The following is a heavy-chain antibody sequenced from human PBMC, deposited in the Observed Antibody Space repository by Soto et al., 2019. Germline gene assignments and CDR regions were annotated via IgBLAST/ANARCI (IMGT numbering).Heavy chain of an antibody. D-gene: IGHD6-19*01. V-gene: IGHV3-48*02. CDR3: VRDSGWAFDI. J-gene: IGHJ3*02. Sequence: EVQLVESGGDLVQPGQSLRLSCAASGFSFSSYSMNWVRQAPGKGLEWISYLSSSKTYIWYADSVKGRFTISRDNAKNSLSLQMNSLRDEDTALYYCVRDSGWAFDIWGLGTMVTVSS. CDR2: LSSSKTYI. CDR1: GFSFSSYS.